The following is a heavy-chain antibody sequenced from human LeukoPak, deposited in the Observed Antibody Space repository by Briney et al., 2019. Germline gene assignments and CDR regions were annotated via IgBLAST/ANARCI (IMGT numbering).Heavy chain of an antibody. D-gene: IGHD1-14*01. CDR2: INGDGSSR. Sequence: GSLRLSCAASGFTFSSYWMHWVRQAPGKGLVWVSRINGDGSSRSYADSVKGRFSISRDNTRNTVYMQMNSLRAEDTAVYYCTRGGGTSDYWGQGTLVTVSS. V-gene: IGHV3-74*01. CDR3: TRGGGTSDY. J-gene: IGHJ4*02. CDR1: GFTFSSYW.